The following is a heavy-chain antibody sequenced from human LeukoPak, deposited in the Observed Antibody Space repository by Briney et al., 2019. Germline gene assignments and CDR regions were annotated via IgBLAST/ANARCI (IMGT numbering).Heavy chain of an antibody. J-gene: IGHJ4*02. CDR1: GFTFSSYS. Sequence: PGGSLRLSCAASGFTFSSYSMNWVRQAPGKRLEWVSSISSSSSYIYYADSVKGRFTISRDNAKNSLYLQMNSLRAEDTAVYYCARDRNDIVATYVIDYWGQGTLVTVSS. V-gene: IGHV3-21*01. CDR3: ARDRNDIVATYVIDY. CDR2: ISSSSSYI. D-gene: IGHD5-12*01.